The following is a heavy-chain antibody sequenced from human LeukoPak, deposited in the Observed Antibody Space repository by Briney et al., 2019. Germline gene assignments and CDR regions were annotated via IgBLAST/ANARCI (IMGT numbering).Heavy chain of an antibody. D-gene: IGHD3-16*01. CDR3: ARYSSTFYFDS. J-gene: IGHJ4*02. CDR2: IYSGGST. Sequence: GGSLRLSCAASGFTVSSNYMSWVRQAPGKGLEWVSVIYSGGSTYYADSVKGRFTISRDNSKNTLYLQMNSLRAEDTAVYYCARYSSTFYFDSWGQGTLVTVSS. V-gene: IGHV3-53*01. CDR1: GFTVSSNY.